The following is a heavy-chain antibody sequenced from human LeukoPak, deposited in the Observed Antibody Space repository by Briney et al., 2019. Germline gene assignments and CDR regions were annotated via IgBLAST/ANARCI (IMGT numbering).Heavy chain of an antibody. J-gene: IGHJ4*02. Sequence: GASVKVSCKASGYTFTGYYMHWVRQAPGQGLEWMGWINPNSGGTNCAQKFQGRVTMTRDTSISTAYMELSRLRSDDTAVYYCARDCFMSSGGSCYSDYWGQGTLVTVSS. CDR1: GYTFTGYY. CDR3: ARDCFMSSGGSCYSDY. CDR2: INPNSGGT. D-gene: IGHD2-15*01. V-gene: IGHV1-2*02.